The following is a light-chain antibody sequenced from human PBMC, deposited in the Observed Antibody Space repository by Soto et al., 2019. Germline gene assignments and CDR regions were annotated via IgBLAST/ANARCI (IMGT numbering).Light chain of an antibody. CDR1: QSISNN. J-gene: IGKJ1*01. V-gene: IGKV1-39*01. CDR3: QQSYSLPWT. CDR2: AAS. Sequence: DIQVTQSPSSLSASVGDRVTITCRASQSISNNLNWYQQKPGKAPKLLIYAASSLQSRVPSRFSGSRSGTDFILTISSLQSEDFATYSCQQSYSLPWTFGQGTKVEIK.